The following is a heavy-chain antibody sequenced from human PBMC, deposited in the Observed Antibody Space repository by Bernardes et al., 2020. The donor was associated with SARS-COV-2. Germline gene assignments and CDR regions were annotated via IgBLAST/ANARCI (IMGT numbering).Heavy chain of an antibody. CDR1: GFTFGDYA. Sequence: GGSLRLSCTASGFTFGDYAMSWFRQAPGKGLEWVGFIRSKAYGGTTEYAASVKGRFTISRDDSKSIAYLQMNSLKTEDTAVYYCTRGEIVVVPAAMPDFLPLAFDIWGQGTMVTVSS. J-gene: IGHJ3*02. D-gene: IGHD2-2*01. CDR3: TRGEIVVVPAAMPDFLPLAFDI. CDR2: IRSKAYGGTT. V-gene: IGHV3-49*03.